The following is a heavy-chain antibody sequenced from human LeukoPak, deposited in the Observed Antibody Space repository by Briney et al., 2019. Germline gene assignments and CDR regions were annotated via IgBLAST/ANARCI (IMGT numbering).Heavy chain of an antibody. Sequence: GGSLRLSCAASGFTFSSYEMNWVRQAPGKGLEWVSYISSSGSTIYYADSVKGRFTISRDNAKNSLYLQMNSLRAEDTAVYYCARGRARYCSSTSCYYYGMDVWGQGTTVTVSS. V-gene: IGHV3-48*03. CDR2: ISSSGSTI. CDR1: GFTFSSYE. D-gene: IGHD2-2*01. J-gene: IGHJ6*02. CDR3: ARGRARYCSSTSCYYYGMDV.